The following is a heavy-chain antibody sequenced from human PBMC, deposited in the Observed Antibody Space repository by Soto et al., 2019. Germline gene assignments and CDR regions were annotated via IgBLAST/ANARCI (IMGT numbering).Heavy chain of an antibody. V-gene: IGHV3-9*01. Sequence: GGSLRLSCAASGFTFDDYAMHWVRQAPGKGLEWVSGISWNSGSIGYADSVKGRFTISRDNAKNSLYLQMNSLRAEDTALYYCAKVAKSGGSYFDYWGQGTLVNVSS. CDR2: ISWNSGSI. CDR1: GFTFDDYA. D-gene: IGHD2-15*01. J-gene: IGHJ4*02. CDR3: AKVAKSGGSYFDY.